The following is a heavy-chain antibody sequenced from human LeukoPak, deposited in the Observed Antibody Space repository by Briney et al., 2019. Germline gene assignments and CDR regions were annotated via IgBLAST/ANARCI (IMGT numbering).Heavy chain of an antibody. J-gene: IGHJ4*02. V-gene: IGHV3-23*01. CDR2: ISGSGGST. CDR3: ARAWDWNYPGY. D-gene: IGHD3/OR15-3a*01. CDR1: GFTFSSYG. Sequence: TGGSLRLSCAASGFTFSSYGMSWVRQAPGKGLEWVSAISGSGGSTYYADSVKGRFTISRDNAKNSLYLQMNSLRAEDTAVYYCARAWDWNYPGYWGQGTLVTVSS.